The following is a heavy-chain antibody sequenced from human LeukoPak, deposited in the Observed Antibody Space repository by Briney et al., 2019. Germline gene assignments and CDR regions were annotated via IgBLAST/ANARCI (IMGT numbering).Heavy chain of an antibody. J-gene: IGHJ5*02. D-gene: IGHD5-24*01. CDR2: ISHSGGST. V-gene: IGHV1-46*01. CDR3: ARDNSVRDEAWWFNP. Sequence: ASVKVSCKAFGYTFTSNYMNWVRQAPGQGPEWMGVISHSGGSTTYAQKFQGRVTLTRDMSTSTDYLELSSLRSEDTAVYYCARDNSVRDEAWWFNPWGQGTLVTVSS. CDR1: GYTFTSNY.